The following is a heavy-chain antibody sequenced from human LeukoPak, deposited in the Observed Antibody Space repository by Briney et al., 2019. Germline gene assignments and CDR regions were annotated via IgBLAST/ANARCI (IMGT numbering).Heavy chain of an antibody. CDR1: GGSIRSLGYS. J-gene: IGHJ5*02. D-gene: IGHD5-12*01. CDR3: ARSVSAYAGRGWFDP. V-gene: IGHV4-39*07. Sequence: SETLSLTCSVSGGSIRSLGYSWGWIRQPPGKGLEWIASMYYTGTTYHNPSLKSRVTMSVDTSKNQFSLNLTSVTAADTAVFYCARSVSAYAGRGWFDPWGHGTLVTVSS. CDR2: MYYTGTT.